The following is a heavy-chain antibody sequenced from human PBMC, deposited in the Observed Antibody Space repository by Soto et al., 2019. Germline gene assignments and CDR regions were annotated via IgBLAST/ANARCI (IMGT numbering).Heavy chain of an antibody. Sequence: EVQLVESGGGLVQPGGSLRLSCAASGFTFSSYEMNWVRQAPGKGLEWVSYISSSGSTIYYADSVKGRFTISRDNAKNSLYLQMNSLRSEDTAVYDCARFTYDSSGYYGYFDYWGQGTLVTFSS. J-gene: IGHJ4*02. D-gene: IGHD3-22*01. CDR3: ARFTYDSSGYYGYFDY. CDR2: ISSSGSTI. V-gene: IGHV3-48*03. CDR1: GFTFSSYE.